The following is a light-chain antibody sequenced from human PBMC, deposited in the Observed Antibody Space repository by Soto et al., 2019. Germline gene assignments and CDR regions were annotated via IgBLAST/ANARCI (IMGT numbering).Light chain of an antibody. CDR3: LQDYGDSWT. V-gene: IGKV1-6*01. CDR2: AAS. CDR1: RDVGSD. Sequence: QMTQSPSSLSASVGAKIIITCRASRDVGSDVSWYQQKPGQAPKLLIYAASNLYTGVPSRFSGSRSGTEFTLTISSLQPEDFASYYCLQDYGDSWTFGQGTKVEIE. J-gene: IGKJ1*01.